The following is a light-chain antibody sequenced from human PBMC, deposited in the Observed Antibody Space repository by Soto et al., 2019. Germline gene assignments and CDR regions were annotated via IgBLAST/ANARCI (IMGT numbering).Light chain of an antibody. CDR3: AAWDGSLNGWV. J-gene: IGLJ3*02. Sequence: QPVLTQPPSASGTPGQRVTISCSGSSSNIGSNTVNWYQHVPGTAPKLLIYSNTQRPSGVPDRFSGSKSGTSASLAISGLQSEDEADYYCAAWDGSLNGWVFGGGTKLTVL. V-gene: IGLV1-44*01. CDR1: SSNIGSNT. CDR2: SNT.